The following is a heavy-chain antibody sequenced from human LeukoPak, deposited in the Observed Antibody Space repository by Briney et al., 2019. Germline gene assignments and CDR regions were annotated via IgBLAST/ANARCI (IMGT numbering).Heavy chain of an antibody. J-gene: IGHJ5*02. V-gene: IGHV4-34*01. Sequence: SETLSLTCAVYGGSFSGYYWSWIRQPPGKGLEWIGEINHSGSTNYNPSLKSRVTISVDTSKNQFSLKLSSVTAADTAVYYYATRRGVPFPLPWLKSGFDPWGQGTLVTVSS. CDR1: GGSFSGYY. CDR2: INHSGST. CDR3: ATRRGVPFPLPWLKSGFDP. D-gene: IGHD5-24*01.